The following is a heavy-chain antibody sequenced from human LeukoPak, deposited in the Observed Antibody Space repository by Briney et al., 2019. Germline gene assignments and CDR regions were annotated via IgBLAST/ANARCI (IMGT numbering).Heavy chain of an antibody. CDR2: IKQDGSEK. CDR3: ARGLGDFDY. CDR1: VFTHSIYW. D-gene: IGHD1-26*01. J-gene: IGHJ4*02. V-gene: IGHV3-7*04. Sequence: GRTLRLSCVVSVFTHSIYWMRWVPGAPGKGLECVADIKQDGSEKYYVDSVKGRFTISRDNAKNSLYLQMSSLRAEDTAVYYCARGLGDFDYWGQGTLVTVSS.